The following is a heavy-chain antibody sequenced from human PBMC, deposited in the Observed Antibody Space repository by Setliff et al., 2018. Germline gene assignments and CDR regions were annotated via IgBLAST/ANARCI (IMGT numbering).Heavy chain of an antibody. CDR3: ARDRYYNSWSGTSITAPHDAFDI. CDR2: INPSGGLT. V-gene: IGHV1-46*03. D-gene: IGHD3-3*01. CDR1: GYTLTNYY. Sequence: RASVKVSCKASGYTLTNYYMHWVRQAPGQGLEWMGIINPSGGLTRYAQKFQGRVTMTRDTSTSTVYMEVSSLRSEDTAVYYCARDRYYNSWSGTSITAPHDAFDIWGQGTMVTVSS. J-gene: IGHJ3*02.